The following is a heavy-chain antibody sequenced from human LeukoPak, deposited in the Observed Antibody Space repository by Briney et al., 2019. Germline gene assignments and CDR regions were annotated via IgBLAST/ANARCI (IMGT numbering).Heavy chain of an antibody. CDR1: GFTFSSYS. Sequence: PGGSLRLSCAASGFTFSSYSMNWVRQAPGKGLEWVSFISDGSSTIYYADSVKGRSTISRDNSKNTLYLQMNSLRAEDTAVYYCASGSGSYRTPYYYMDVWGTGTTVTVSS. CDR3: ASGSGSYRTPYYYMDV. J-gene: IGHJ6*03. V-gene: IGHV3-48*01. CDR2: ISDGSSTI. D-gene: IGHD3-10*01.